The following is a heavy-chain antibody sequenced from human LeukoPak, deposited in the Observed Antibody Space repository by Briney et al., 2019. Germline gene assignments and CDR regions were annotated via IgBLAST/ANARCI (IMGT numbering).Heavy chain of an antibody. V-gene: IGHV1-2*02. CDR3: ARGKVGLGKDDFDH. D-gene: IGHD2-15*01. CDR2: INPNSGGT. CDR1: GYTFTGYY. Sequence: ASVEVSCKASGYTFTGYYMHWVRQAPGQGLEWMGWINPNSGGTNYAQKFQGRVTMTRDTSISTAYMELSRLRSDDTAVYYCARGKVGLGKDDFDHWGQGTLVTVSS. J-gene: IGHJ4*02.